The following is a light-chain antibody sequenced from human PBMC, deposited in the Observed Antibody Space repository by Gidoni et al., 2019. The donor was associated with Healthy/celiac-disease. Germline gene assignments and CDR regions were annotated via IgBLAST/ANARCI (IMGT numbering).Light chain of an antibody. CDR1: QSVLYSSNNKNY. Sequence: DIVMTQSPDSLAVSLGERATINCKSSQSVLYSSNNKNYLAWYQQKPGQPPKLLIYWASTRESGVPDRVSGSGSGTDFTLTISSLQAEDVAVYYCQQYYSTLGRTFGQGTKVEIK. CDR2: WAS. CDR3: QQYYSTLGRT. J-gene: IGKJ1*01. V-gene: IGKV4-1*01.